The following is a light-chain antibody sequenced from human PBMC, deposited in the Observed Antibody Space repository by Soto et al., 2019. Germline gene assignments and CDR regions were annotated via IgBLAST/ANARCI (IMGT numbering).Light chain of an antibody. CDR1: QSISRW. V-gene: IGKV1-5*03. Sequence: DIQMTQSPSTLSASVGDTVTITCRASQSISRWLAWYQQKPGKAPKLLIFKASSLESGVPSRFSGSGSGAEFTLTITSLQPDDFATYFCQQSYSAPRVTFGGGTKVDIK. J-gene: IGKJ4*01. CDR2: KAS. CDR3: QQSYSAPRVT.